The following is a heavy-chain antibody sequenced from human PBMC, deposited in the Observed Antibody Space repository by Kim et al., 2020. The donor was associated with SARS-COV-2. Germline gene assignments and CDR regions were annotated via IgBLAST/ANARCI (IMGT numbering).Heavy chain of an antibody. Sequence: YTPKFQGRVTITRHPSASTVYMELSSLRSEDTVVYYCAREGHSSGSLGFDSWGQGTPVTVSS. D-gene: IGHD3-22*01. CDR3: AREGHSSGSLGFDS. V-gene: IGHV1-3*01. J-gene: IGHJ4*02.